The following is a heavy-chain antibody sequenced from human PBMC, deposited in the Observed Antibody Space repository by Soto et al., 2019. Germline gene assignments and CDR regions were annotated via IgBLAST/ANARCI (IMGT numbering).Heavy chain of an antibody. J-gene: IGHJ4*02. D-gene: IGHD1-26*01. Sequence: EVQLVESGGGLVEPGGSIRLSCVASGFTFTKAYMTWVRQAPGKGLEWVGRIKGSHAGGTTDYATSVKGGFTISRDDSKNTLYLQMISLKTEDTSVYYCATEGGYPGSNFYGAYWGQGTLVTVSS. V-gene: IGHV3-15*01. CDR3: ATEGGYPGSNFYGAY. CDR1: GFTFTKAY. CDR2: IKGSHAGGTT.